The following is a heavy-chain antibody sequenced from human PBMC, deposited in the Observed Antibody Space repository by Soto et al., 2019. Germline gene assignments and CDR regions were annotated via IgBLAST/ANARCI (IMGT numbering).Heavy chain of an antibody. CDR3: AKDHSSSFDY. CDR1: GFTFSSYG. D-gene: IGHD6-13*01. V-gene: IGHV3-30*18. CDR2: ISYDGSNK. Sequence: QVQLVESGGGVVQPGRSLRLSCAASGFTFSSYGMHWVRQAPGKGLEWVAVISYDGSNKYYADSVKGRFTISRDNSKNTLYMQMNSLRAEDTAVYYCAKDHSSSFDYWGQGTLVTVSS. J-gene: IGHJ4*02.